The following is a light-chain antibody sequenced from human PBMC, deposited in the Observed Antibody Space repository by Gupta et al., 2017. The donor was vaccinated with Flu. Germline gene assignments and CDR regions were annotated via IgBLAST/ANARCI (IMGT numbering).Light chain of an antibody. J-gene: IGKJ4*02. CDR1: RRIGNNY. CDR2: RAS. CDR3: QQYSGSPRR. Sequence: LPSGERTAPAYGSSRRIGNNYLAWYRQTPGQAPRLLIYRASTRATGIPDRFSGSGSGTEFILSISRLESEDFAVYYCQQYSGSPRRFGRGTKVEI. V-gene: IGKV3-20*01.